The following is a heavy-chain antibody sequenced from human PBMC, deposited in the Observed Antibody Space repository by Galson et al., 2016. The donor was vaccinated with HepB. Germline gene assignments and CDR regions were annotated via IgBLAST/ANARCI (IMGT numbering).Heavy chain of an antibody. D-gene: IGHD1-26*01. J-gene: IGHJ4*02. CDR1: GYTFGGYD. Sequence: SVKVSCKASGYTFGGYDISWVRQAPGQGLEWLGWIGPYNGDTKYAQNIQDRVTLTTDSSTSTAYMELRSLKDDDTAVYYCTRGGAPQCAGANCYIDYWGQGTLVTVSS. CDR2: IGPYNGDT. CDR3: TRGGAPQCAGANCYIDY. V-gene: IGHV1-18*01.